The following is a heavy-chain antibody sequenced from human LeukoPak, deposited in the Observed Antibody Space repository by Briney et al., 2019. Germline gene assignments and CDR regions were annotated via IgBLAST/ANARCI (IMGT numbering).Heavy chain of an antibody. V-gene: IGHV4-4*07. D-gene: IGHD3-10*01. CDR1: GASVSSYY. CDR2: LYISGST. Sequence: SETLSVTCTVSGASVSSYYYNWIRQTAGGGLEWIGRLYISGSTDYNPSLKSRVTISVDTSNNQFSLKLNSVTAADTAVYFCARDISGSLYFDYWGQGVLVTVSS. J-gene: IGHJ4*02. CDR3: ARDISGSLYFDY.